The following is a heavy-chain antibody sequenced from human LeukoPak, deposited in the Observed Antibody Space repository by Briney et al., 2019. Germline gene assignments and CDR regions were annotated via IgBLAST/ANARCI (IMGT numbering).Heavy chain of an antibody. V-gene: IGHV4-31*03. J-gene: IGHJ5*02. CDR1: GGSISSDGYY. Sequence: SQTLSLTCTVSGGSISSDGYYWSWIRQYPGKGREWIGYIYNSGNTYYNPSLKSRVTMSVDTSKNQFSLKLSSVTAADTAVYYCARDLRYTSGWKWFDPWGQGTLVTVSS. CDR2: IYNSGNT. CDR3: ARDLRYTSGWKWFDP. D-gene: IGHD6-19*01.